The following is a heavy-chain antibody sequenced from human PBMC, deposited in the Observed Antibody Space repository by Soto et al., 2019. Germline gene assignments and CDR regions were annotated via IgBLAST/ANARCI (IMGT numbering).Heavy chain of an antibody. V-gene: IGHV1-18*01. CDR2: ISGYNGNT. J-gene: IGHJ4*02. Sequence: QIQLVQSGTEVKRSGASVKVYCKTSGYSFTTYGLSWVRQAPGRGLEWGGWISGYNGNTNYAQKFQGTVILTTDTPTTTGYREIKGLSADDTAVYYCVRDTYYYHSIGPAPFEYWGQGTQVTVSS. D-gene: IGHD3-22*01. CDR3: VRDTYYYHSIGPAPFEY. CDR1: GYSFTTYG.